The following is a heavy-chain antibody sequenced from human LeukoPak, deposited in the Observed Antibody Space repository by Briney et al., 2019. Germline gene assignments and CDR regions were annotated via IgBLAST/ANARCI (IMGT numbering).Heavy chain of an antibody. V-gene: IGHV3-30*03. CDR1: GFTFSSYG. D-gene: IGHD5-18*01. CDR2: ISYDGSNK. J-gene: IGHJ6*02. CDR3: ARQQLWSSYYYGMDV. Sequence: GGSLRLSCAASGFTFSSYGMHWVRQAPGKGLEWVAVISYDGSNKYYADSVEGRFTISKDNSKNTLFLQMDSLRAEDTAVYYCARQQLWSSYYYGMDVWGQGTTVTVSS.